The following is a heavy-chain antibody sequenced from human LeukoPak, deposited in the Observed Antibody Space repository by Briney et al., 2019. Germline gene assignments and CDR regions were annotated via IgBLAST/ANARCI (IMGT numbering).Heavy chain of an antibody. J-gene: IGHJ6*02. CDR3: AKDRYYDFWSGRKREPRDYYYYGMDV. CDR2: ISGSGGST. CDR1: GFTFSSYA. Sequence: PGGSLRLSCAASGFTFSSYAMSWVRQAPGKGLEWVSAISGSGGSTYYADSVKGRFTISRDNSKNTLYLQMNSLRAEDTAVYYCAKDRYYDFWSGRKREPRDYYYYGMDVRGQGTTVTVSS. D-gene: IGHD3-3*01. V-gene: IGHV3-23*01.